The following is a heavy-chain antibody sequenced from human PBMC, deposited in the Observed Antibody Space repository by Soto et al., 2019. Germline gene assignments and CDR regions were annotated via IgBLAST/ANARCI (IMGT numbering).Heavy chain of an antibody. D-gene: IGHD4-4*01. CDR1: GFTFSRHA. J-gene: IGHJ4*02. V-gene: IGHV3-30*03. CDR3: ARGMYYSVGSFFQF. CDR2: TSSDGSKK. Sequence: QVQLAESGGGVVQPGRSLRLSCVASGFTFSRHAMHRVRQAPGKGLEWVAVTSSDGSKKYYGDSVKGRFTISRDNDKNTVFLEMNSLEGEDTAVYFCARGMYYSVGSFFQFWGQGTVVTVSS.